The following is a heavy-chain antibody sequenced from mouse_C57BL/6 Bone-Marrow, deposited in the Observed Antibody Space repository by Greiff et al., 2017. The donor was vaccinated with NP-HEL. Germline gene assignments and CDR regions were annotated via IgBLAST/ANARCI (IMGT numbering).Heavy chain of an antibody. CDR2: IHPNSGST. Sequence: QVQLQQPGAELVKPGASVKLSCKASGYTFTSYWMHWVKQRPGQGLEWIGMIHPNSGSTNYNEKFKSKATLTVDKSSSTAYMQLSSLTSEDSAVYYWARERDYYGSSYWYFDVWGTGTTVTVSS. J-gene: IGHJ1*03. D-gene: IGHD1-1*01. CDR3: ARERDYYGSSYWYFDV. V-gene: IGHV1-64*01. CDR1: GYTFTSYW.